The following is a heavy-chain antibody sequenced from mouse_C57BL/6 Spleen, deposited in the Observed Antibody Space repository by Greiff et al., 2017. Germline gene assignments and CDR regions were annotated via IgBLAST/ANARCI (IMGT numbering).Heavy chain of an antibody. Sequence: VKLQESGAELVRPGASVKLSCKASGYTFTDYYINWVKQRPGQGLEWIARIYPGSGNTYYNEKFKGKAPLTAEKSSSTAYMQLSSLTSEDSAVYFCARGPITTVVATDYWGQGTTLTVSS. CDR2: IYPGSGNT. D-gene: IGHD1-1*01. V-gene: IGHV1-76*01. CDR1: GYTFTDYY. J-gene: IGHJ2*01. CDR3: ARGPITTVVATDY.